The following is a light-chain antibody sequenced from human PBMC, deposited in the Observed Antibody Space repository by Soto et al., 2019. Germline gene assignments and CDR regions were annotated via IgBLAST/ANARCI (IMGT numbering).Light chain of an antibody. J-gene: IGKJ4*01. Sequence: DIQMTQSPSSLSASVGDRVTITCRASQSISRHLNWYQQRPGKAPNLLIYRASSLQSGVPSRISGSGSGTDFTLTISSLQPEDFATYYCQQSYSAPLTFGGGTKVEIK. V-gene: IGKV1-39*01. CDR1: QSISRH. CDR3: QQSYSAPLT. CDR2: RAS.